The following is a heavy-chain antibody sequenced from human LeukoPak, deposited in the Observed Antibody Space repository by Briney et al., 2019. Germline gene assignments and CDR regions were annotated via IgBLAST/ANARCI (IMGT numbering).Heavy chain of an antibody. CDR1: GDSFSNYY. Sequence: SETLSLTCSVSGDSFSNYYWTWIRQPPGKGLEWIGYVYYSGSTNYNPSLKTRLHLSVDTSRNRFSLKLSSVTAADTAVYYCASSPRLTTSWFLFDSWGHGTLVTVSS. CDR3: ASSPRLTTSWFLFDS. CDR2: VYYSGST. J-gene: IGHJ5*01. V-gene: IGHV4-59*08. D-gene: IGHD2-2*01.